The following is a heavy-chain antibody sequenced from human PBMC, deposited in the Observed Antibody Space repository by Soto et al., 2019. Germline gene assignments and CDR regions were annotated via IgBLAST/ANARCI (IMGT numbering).Heavy chain of an antibody. CDR3: ARDSITIFGVVVITGLDV. CDR1: GFTFSHYE. J-gene: IGHJ6*02. V-gene: IGHV3-48*03. Sequence: GGSLRLSCAASGFTFSHYEMNWVRQAPGKGLEWVSYISSGGDTIYYADSVKDRFTISRDNGRNSVFLQMNSLRVEDTAVYYCARDSITIFGVVVITGLDVWGQGTTVTVSS. CDR2: ISSGGDTI. D-gene: IGHD3-3*01.